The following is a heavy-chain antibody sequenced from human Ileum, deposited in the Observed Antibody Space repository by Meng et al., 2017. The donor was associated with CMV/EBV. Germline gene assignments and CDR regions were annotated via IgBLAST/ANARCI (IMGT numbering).Heavy chain of an antibody. Sequence: GGSLRPSCAASGFTFNTHWMHWVRQAPGKGLVWVSRIKSDGSGATYPDSVKGRFTISRDNAKNTLYLQMNSLRAEDTAVYYCAGGGYSSNWPFDYWGQGTQVTVSS. CDR2: IKSDGSGA. D-gene: IGHD6-13*01. J-gene: IGHJ4*02. CDR3: AGGGYSSNWPFDY. CDR1: GFTFNTHW. V-gene: IGHV3-74*03.